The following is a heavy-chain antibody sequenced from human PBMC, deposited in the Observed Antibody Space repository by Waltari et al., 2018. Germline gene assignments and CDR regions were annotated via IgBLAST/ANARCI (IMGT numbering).Heavy chain of an antibody. CDR1: GFNFQNHG. D-gene: IGHD3-3*01. J-gene: IGHJ3*02. Sequence: QVQLVESGGGVVQSGRSLRLSWVGSGFNFQNHGRNWVRQAPGKGLEWVAVIWYDGTNKNYVDSVKGRFSISRDNSKNTLYLEMNSLRAEDTAVYFCARGDGGSGLGASDIWGQGTMVTVSS. CDR3: ARGDGGSGLGASDI. CDR2: IWYDGTNK. V-gene: IGHV3-33*01.